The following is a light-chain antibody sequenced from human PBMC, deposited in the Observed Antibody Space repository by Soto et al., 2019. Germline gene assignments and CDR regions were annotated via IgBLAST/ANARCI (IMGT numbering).Light chain of an antibody. J-gene: IGKJ3*01. CDR1: QSGSSN. CDR3: PHYNNWPFA. CDR2: GAS. Sequence: EIVMTQSPATLSVSPGERATLSCRASQSGSSNLAWYQQKPGQAPRLLIHGASTRATGIPASVSGSGSGTEFTLTISSLQSEDFAVYYCPHYNNWPFAVGPGTKVDIK. V-gene: IGKV3-15*01.